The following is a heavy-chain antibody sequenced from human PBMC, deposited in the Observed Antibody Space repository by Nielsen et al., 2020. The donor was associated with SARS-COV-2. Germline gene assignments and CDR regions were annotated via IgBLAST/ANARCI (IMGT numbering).Heavy chain of an antibody. J-gene: IGHJ4*02. D-gene: IGHD5/OR15-5a*01. CDR1: GFTFSFYD. V-gene: IGHV3-33*06. CDR2: IWADGATE. Sequence: GESLKISCAASGFTFSFYDIHWVRQAPGEGLEWVAVIWADGATEHYAESVKGRFTVSRDASKNTVYLQMNSLRAADSAVYYCAKDLGPDAGYTVFNDYFDNWGQGTLVTVSS. CDR3: AKDLGPDAGYTVFNDYFDN.